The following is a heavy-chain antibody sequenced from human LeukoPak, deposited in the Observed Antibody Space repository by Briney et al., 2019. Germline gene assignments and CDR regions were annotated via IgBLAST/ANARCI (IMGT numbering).Heavy chain of an antibody. Sequence: ASVKVSCKASGYTFTSYGISWVRQAPGQGLEWMGWISAYNGNTNYAQKLQGRVTMTTDTSTSTAYMELRSLRSDDTTVYYCARDRAYYYDSSGYYNNWFDPWGQGTLVTVSS. CDR3: ARDRAYYYDSSGYYNNWFDP. J-gene: IGHJ5*02. D-gene: IGHD3-22*01. V-gene: IGHV1-18*01. CDR2: ISAYNGNT. CDR1: GYTFTSYG.